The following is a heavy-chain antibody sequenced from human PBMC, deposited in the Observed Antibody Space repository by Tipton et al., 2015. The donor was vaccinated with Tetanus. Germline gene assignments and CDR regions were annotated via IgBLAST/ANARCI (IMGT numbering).Heavy chain of an antibody. CDR1: GASLRSGDYN. CDR3: ARGKAYGDYPAMYFFDN. CDR2: ISFSGRT. Sequence: TLSLTCSVSGASLRSGDYNWSWIRQPPGKGLEWLAYISFSGRTNSNYPLKSRITISQDTSKNQCSLKLTSVTAADTAVYYCARGKAYGDYPAMYFFDNWGQGTLVTVSS. V-gene: IGHV4-61*08. J-gene: IGHJ4*02. D-gene: IGHD4-17*01.